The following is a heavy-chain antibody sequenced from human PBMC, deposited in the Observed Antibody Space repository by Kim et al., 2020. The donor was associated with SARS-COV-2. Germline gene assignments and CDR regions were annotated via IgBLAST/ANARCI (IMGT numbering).Heavy chain of an antibody. V-gene: IGHV4-34*01. D-gene: IGHD5-12*01. J-gene: IGHJ4*02. CDR3: ARGWRWLQSLDY. Sequence: NYNPALKRRVTISVDTSKNQFSLKLSSVTAADTAVYYCARGWRWLQSLDYWGQGTLVTVSS.